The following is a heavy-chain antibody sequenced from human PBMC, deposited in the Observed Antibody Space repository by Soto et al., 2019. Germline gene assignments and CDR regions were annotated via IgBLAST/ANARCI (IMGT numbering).Heavy chain of an antibody. CDR2: MSPYSGSR. CDR1: GYDFDRYA. D-gene: IGHD2-15*01. Sequence: QVQLVQSGGEVKKPGSSVKVSCKASGYDFDRYAINWVRQARGQGLEWMGWMSPYSGSRYYAEKFQGRVTMTTDTSTSSAYMELRSLTYDDTGVYFCARGVSGFNDLYYVDDWGKGTLVTVSS. CDR3: ARGVSGFNDLYYVDD. V-gene: IGHV1-18*04. J-gene: IGHJ4*02.